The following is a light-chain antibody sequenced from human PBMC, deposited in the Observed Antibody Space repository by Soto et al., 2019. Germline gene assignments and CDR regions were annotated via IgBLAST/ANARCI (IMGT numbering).Light chain of an antibody. CDR3: QQSYSTPQT. CDR1: QSISSY. CDR2: AAT. V-gene: IGKV1-39*01. Sequence: DIQMTQSPSSLSASVGDRVTITCRASQSISSYLNWYQQKPGKAPKHLIYAATSLQSGVQSRFSGSGSGTDFTLTISSLQPEDFATYYCQQSYSTPQTFGQGTKVEIK. J-gene: IGKJ1*01.